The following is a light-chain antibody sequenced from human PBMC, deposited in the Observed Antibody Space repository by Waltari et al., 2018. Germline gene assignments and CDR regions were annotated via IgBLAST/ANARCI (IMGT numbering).Light chain of an antibody. Sequence: QSVLTQPHSVSGAPGQRVTISCTGSSSNIGAGYDVHWYQQLPGSAPKLLIYANIDRPSGVPDRFSGSKSGTSASLAITGLQAEDEADYYCQSYDRSLSVRVFGGGTKLTVL. J-gene: IGLJ2*01. CDR1: SSNIGAGYD. CDR2: ANI. CDR3: QSYDRSLSVRV. V-gene: IGLV1-40*01.